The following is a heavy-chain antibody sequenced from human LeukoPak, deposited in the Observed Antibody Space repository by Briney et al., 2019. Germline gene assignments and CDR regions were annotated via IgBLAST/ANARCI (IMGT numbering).Heavy chain of an antibody. CDR3: ARGRYGDYVGEDGFNI. CDR2: INHSGST. CDR1: GGSISSYY. J-gene: IGHJ3*02. D-gene: IGHD4-17*01. V-gene: IGHV4-34*01. Sequence: SETPSLTCGVYGGSISSYYWNWIRQPPGKGLEWIGEINHSGSTNYNPSLKSRVTLSVDTSRNQFSLKLRSVTAADTAIYYCARGRYGDYVGEDGFNIWGQGTMVTVSS.